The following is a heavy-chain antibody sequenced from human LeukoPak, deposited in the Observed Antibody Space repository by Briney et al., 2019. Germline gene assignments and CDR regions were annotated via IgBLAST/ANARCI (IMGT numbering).Heavy chain of an antibody. V-gene: IGHV4-39*07. Sequence: SETLSLTCTVSGGSISSSSYYWGWIRQPPGKGLEWIGSIYYSESTYYNPSLKSRVTISVDTSKNQFSLKLSSVTAADTAVYYCARLNYYGSGAISYYYYYYMDVWGKGTTVTISS. CDR1: GGSISSSSYY. CDR2: IYYSEST. J-gene: IGHJ6*03. CDR3: ARLNYYGSGAISYYYYYYMDV. D-gene: IGHD3-10*01.